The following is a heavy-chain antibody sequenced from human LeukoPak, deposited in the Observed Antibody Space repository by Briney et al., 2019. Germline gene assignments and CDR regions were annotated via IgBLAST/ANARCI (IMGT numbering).Heavy chain of an antibody. Sequence: PSETLSLTCTVSGGSISSYYWSWIRQPPGKGLEWIWYIYYSGSTTYNPSLKSRVTISVDTSKNQFSLKLSSVTAADTAVYYCAREWRTYYDSSGPQDIWGQGTVVTVSS. V-gene: IGHV4-59*01. J-gene: IGHJ3*02. D-gene: IGHD3-22*01. CDR2: IYYSGST. CDR3: AREWRTYYDSSGPQDI. CDR1: GGSISSYY.